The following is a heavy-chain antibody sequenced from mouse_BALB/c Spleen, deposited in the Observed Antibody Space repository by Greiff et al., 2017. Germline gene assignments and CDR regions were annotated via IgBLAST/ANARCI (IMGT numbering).Heavy chain of an antibody. CDR2: INSDGGST. D-gene: IGHD2-10*02. V-gene: IGHV5-2*01. Sequence: DVKLVESGGGLVQPGESLKLSCESNEYEFPSHDMSWVRKTPEKRLELVAAINSDGGSTYYPDTMERRFIISRDNTKKTLYLQMSSLRSEDTALYYCARHGGYGNYEAWFAYWGQGTLVTVSA. CDR3: ARHGGYGNYEAWFAY. CDR1: EYEFPSHD. J-gene: IGHJ3*01.